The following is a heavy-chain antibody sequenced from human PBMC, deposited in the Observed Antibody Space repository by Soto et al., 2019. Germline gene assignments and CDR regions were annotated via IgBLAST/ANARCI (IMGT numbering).Heavy chain of an antibody. J-gene: IGHJ4*02. CDR3: AKATTNGGWFNPFDS. D-gene: IGHD6-19*01. CDR2: LSGSGTST. Sequence: GGALRVYCAASGFSFVNYAMNWVRQAPGKGLEWVSGLSGSGTSTYYADSVKGRFTISRDNSRDTLFLQMNSLTADDTAVYYCAKATTNGGWFNPFDSWGQGALVPVSS. CDR1: GFSFVNYA. V-gene: IGHV3-23*01.